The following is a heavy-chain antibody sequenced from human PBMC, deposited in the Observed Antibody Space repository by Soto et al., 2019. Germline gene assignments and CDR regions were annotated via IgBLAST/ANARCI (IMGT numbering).Heavy chain of an antibody. CDR2: IYPGDSDT. V-gene: IGHV5-51*01. CDR1: GYSFTSYW. J-gene: IGHJ5*02. CDR3: ERLEVREQSYYDFGSGYYARYNAFAP. D-gene: IGHD3-3*01. Sequence: ESLPISCKGSGYSFTSYWIGWVRQMPGKGLEWMGIIYPGDSDTRYSPSFQGQVTISADKSISTAYLHSSSLKASDTAMYYCERLEVREQSYYDFGSGYYARYNAFAPWGQGSRVTVFS.